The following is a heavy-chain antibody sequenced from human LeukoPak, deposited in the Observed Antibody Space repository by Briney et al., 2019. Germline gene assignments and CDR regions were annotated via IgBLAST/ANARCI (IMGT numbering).Heavy chain of an antibody. D-gene: IGHD3-9*01. V-gene: IGHV1-18*04. CDR3: ARGSGKLRYFDWLLPLFDY. J-gene: IGHJ4*02. CDR2: ISAYNGNT. CDR1: GYTFSSYY. Sequence: ASVKVSCKASGYTFSSYYMHWVRQAPGQGLEWMGWISAYNGNTNYAQKLQGRVTMTTDTSTSTAYMELRSLRSDDTAVYYCARGSGKLRYFDWLLPLFDYWGQGTLVTVSS.